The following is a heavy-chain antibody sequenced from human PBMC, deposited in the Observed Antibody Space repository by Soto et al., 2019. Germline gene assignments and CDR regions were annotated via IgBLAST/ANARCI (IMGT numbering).Heavy chain of an antibody. CDR3: ARDPAGKKRSRPFADTTVAGVFDY. CDR2: LLFDGNNK. CDR1: GFTFSSFS. V-gene: IGHV3-30*04. J-gene: IGHJ4*02. Sequence: QVQLVESGGGVFQPGTSLKLSCAPSGFTFSSFSMHWVRQVPGKGLEWVAVLLFDGNNKYYTDSVKVRFTISRDNSKNTVYLHMNTLSAEDTAVYYCARDPAGKKRSRPFADTTVAGVFDYWGQGALVSVSS. D-gene: IGHD6-19*01.